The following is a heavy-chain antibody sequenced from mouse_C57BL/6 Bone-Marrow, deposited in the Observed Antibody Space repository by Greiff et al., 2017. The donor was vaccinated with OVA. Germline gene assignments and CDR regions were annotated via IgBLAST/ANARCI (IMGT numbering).Heavy chain of an antibody. J-gene: IGHJ2*01. V-gene: IGHV1-42*01. CDR1: GYSFTGYY. D-gene: IGHD2-2*01. Sequence: EVQLVESGPELVKPGASVKISCKASGYSFTGYYMNWVKQSPEKSLEWIGEINPSTGGTTYNQKLKAKATLTVDKSSSTAYMQLKSLTSEDSAVYYGAREVVTTRYYFDYWGQGTTLTVSS. CDR2: INPSTGGT. CDR3: AREVVTTRYYFDY.